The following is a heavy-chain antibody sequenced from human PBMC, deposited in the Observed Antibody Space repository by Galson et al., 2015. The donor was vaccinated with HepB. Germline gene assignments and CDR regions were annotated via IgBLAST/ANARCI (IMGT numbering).Heavy chain of an antibody. J-gene: IGHJ4*02. Sequence: SLRLSCATSGFAFNDYNMIWVRQAPGKGLEWVSSIDSGSSYIHYADSVRGRLTISRDNAKNSLYLQMSSLRAEDTAVYYCARDPPLGTPFDYWGQGTLVTVSS. CDR1: GFAFNDYN. CDR2: IDSGSSYI. D-gene: IGHD7-27*01. V-gene: IGHV3-21*01. CDR3: ARDPPLGTPFDY.